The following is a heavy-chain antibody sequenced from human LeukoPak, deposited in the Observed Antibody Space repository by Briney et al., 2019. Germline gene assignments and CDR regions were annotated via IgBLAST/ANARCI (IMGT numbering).Heavy chain of an antibody. D-gene: IGHD5-18*01. CDR1: GGSFSGYY. CDR3: AGIQLWLGFSY. V-gene: IGHV4-34*01. J-gene: IGHJ4*02. Sequence: PSETLSLTCAVYGGSFSGYYWSWIRQPPGKGLEWIGEINHSGSTNYNPSLESRVTISVDTSKNQFSLKLSSVTAADTAVYYCAGIQLWLGFSYWGQGTLVTVSS. CDR2: INHSGST.